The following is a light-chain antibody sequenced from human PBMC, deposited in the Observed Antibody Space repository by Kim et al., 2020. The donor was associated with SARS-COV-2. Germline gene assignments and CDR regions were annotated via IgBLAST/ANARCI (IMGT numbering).Light chain of an antibody. CDR2: DAS. CDR3: QQRSTWYT. Sequence: ALCPGKSATLYCKARHSLSNYLAWSQHKPGHAPRLLIYDASNRATRIPARFSGSGSGTDFTLTISSLEPEDFVVYYCQQRSTWYTFGQGTKLEI. CDR1: HSLSNY. J-gene: IGKJ2*01. V-gene: IGKV3-11*01.